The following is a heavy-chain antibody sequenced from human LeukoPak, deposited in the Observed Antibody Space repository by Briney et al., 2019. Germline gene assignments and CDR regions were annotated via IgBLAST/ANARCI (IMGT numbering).Heavy chain of an antibody. CDR3: ARPAPEYCSVTSCWGT. CDR1: GGAVSTTSHY. D-gene: IGHD2-2*01. J-gene: IGHJ5*02. CDR2: IHYSGST. Sequence: SSQTLSLTCTVSGGAVSTTSHYWGWMRQAPGKGPEWIGSIHYSGSTSYKSSLKSRVTLSVDTSKNQFSLKLRSVTAADTAVYYCARPAPEYCSVTSCWGTWGQGTLVTVAS. V-gene: IGHV4-39*01.